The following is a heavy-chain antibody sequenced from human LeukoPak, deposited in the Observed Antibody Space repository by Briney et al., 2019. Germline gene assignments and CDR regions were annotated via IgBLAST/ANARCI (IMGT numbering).Heavy chain of an antibody. CDR2: IFYTGST. J-gene: IGHJ4*02. V-gene: IGHV4-31*03. CDR1: GDSISSGGYY. CDR3: ARSISVIGYFDY. D-gene: IGHD3-16*01. Sequence: SETLSLTCTVSGDSISSGGYYWSWIRQHPGKGLEWIGYIFYTGSTDYNPSLKSRVTISVDTSKNQFSLKLSSVTAADTAVYYCARSISVIGYFDYWGQGTLVTVSS.